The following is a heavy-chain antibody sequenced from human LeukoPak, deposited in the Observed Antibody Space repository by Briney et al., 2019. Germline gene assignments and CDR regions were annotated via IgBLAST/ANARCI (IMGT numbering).Heavy chain of an antibody. CDR1: GFTFSSYA. V-gene: IGHV3-23*01. Sequence: QTGGSLRLSCAASGFTFSSYAMSWLRQAPGKGLEWVSANSGSGGSTYYAGSVKGRFTISRDNSKNTLYLQMTSLRAEDTAVYYCARTYYDILTGYNPYFDYWGQGIMVTVSS. J-gene: IGHJ4*02. CDR2: NSGSGGST. D-gene: IGHD3-9*01. CDR3: ARTYYDILTGYNPYFDY.